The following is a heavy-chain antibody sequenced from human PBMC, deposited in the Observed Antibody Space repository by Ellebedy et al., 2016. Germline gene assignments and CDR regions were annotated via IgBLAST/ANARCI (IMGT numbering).Heavy chain of an antibody. J-gene: IGHJ6*02. CDR1: GYTFTDNY. D-gene: IGHD1-1*01. Sequence: ASVKVSCKASGYTFTDNYIHWVRQAPGQGLEWMGWIHPNSGATKYAQKFEGWVTMTRDTSISTVYMELSRSISDDTAVYYCARAGLEPRSVDYYFYGLDVWGQGTAVTVSS. CDR2: IHPNSGAT. V-gene: IGHV1-2*04. CDR3: ARAGLEPRSVDYYFYGLDV.